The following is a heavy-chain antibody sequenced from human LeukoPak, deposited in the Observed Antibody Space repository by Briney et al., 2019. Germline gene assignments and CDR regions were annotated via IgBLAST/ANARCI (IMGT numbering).Heavy chain of an antibody. CDR2: ISSSSSYT. D-gene: IGHD3-22*01. V-gene: IGHV3-11*05. CDR1: GFTFSDYY. CDR3: ASERGYYDTSGYTTYFDY. Sequence: PGGSLTLSCAVSGFTFSDYYMSWIRQAPGKGLEWVSYISSSSSYTNYADSVKGRFTISRDNAKNSLYLQMNRLRAEDTAVYYCASERGYYDTSGYTTYFDYGGQGTLVTVSS. J-gene: IGHJ4*02.